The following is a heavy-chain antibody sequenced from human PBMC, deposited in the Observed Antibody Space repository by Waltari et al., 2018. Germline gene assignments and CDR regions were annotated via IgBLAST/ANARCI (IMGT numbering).Heavy chain of an antibody. CDR3: AREDYYGSGSVDY. Sequence: ELQLVESGGDLVQPGGSLRLSCAASGFSFPTYTMNWVRQAPGQGLEWVSYITGSGSTKFYGDAVKGRFTISRDNAKNSLYLQMDSLRVEDTAIYYCAREDYYGSGSVDYWGQGTLVTVSS. V-gene: IGHV3-48*04. CDR2: ITGSGSTK. CDR1: GFSFPTYT. J-gene: IGHJ4*02. D-gene: IGHD3-10*01.